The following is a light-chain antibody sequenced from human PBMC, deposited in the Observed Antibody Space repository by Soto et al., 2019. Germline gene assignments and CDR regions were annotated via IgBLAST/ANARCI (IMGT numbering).Light chain of an antibody. CDR1: SGHSSYA. V-gene: IGLV4-69*01. Sequence: QLVLTQSPSASASLGASVKLTCTLSSGHSSYAIAWHQQQPEKGPRYLMKLNSDGSHSKGDGIPYRFSGSSSGAERYLTISSLQSEDEADYYCQTWGTGIRVFGGGTKVTVL. J-gene: IGLJ2*01. CDR3: QTWGTGIRV. CDR2: LNSDGSH.